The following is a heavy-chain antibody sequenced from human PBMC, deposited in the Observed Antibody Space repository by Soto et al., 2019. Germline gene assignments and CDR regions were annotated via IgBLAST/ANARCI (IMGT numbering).Heavy chain of an antibody. J-gene: IGHJ4*02. V-gene: IGHV3-30-3*01. D-gene: IGHD3-3*01. CDR1: GFTFSSYT. Sequence: QVQLVESGGGVVQPGRSLRLSCVASGFTFSSYTMHWVRQAPGKGLEWVAAISYDGTNKYYADSVKGRFTISRDNSKNTLYLQMNSLRAEDTAVYYCARDHRGAYYDFWSGRSGYSGRFDYWGQGTLVTVSS. CDR3: ARDHRGAYYDFWSGRSGYSGRFDY. CDR2: ISYDGTNK.